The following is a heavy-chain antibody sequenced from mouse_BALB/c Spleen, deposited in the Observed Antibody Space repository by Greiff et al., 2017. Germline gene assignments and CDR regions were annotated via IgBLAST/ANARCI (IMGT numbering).Heavy chain of an antibody. CDR1: GFSLTSYG. CDR3: AKKGSYYRYDGYYYAMDY. V-gene: IGHV2-3*01. J-gene: IGHJ4*01. D-gene: IGHD2-14*01. CDR2: IWGDGST. Sequence: VKLMESGPGLVAPSQSLSITCTVSGFSLTSYGVSWVRQPPGKGLEWLGVIWGDGSTNYHSALISRLSISKDNSKSQVFLKLNSLQTDDTATYYCAKKGSYYRYDGYYYAMDYWGQGTSVTVSS.